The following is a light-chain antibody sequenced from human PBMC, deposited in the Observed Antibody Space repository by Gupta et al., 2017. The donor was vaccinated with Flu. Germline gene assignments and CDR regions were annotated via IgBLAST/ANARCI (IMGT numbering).Light chain of an antibody. Sequence: DIQVTQSPSSLSASIGGRVTITCRASRNIDNHLNWYQQKPGKPPKLLIYGASSLQSGVPSRFSGSRSGTDFTLNINRLQPEDFATYYCQQTDSAMVSFGQGTKMDI. CDR2: GAS. J-gene: IGKJ2*03. CDR1: RNIDNH. V-gene: IGKV1-39*01. CDR3: QQTDSAMVS.